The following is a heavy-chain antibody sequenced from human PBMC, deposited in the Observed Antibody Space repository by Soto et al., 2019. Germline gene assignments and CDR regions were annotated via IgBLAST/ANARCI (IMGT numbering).Heavy chain of an antibody. Sequence: EVQLLESGGGLVQPGGSLRLSCAASGFTFSSYAMSWVRQAPGKGLEWVSSISVSGGSTYYADSVKGRFTISRDNSKNTLYLQMNSLRDEDTAVYYCAYSSTPFDYWGQGTLVTVSS. CDR1: GFTFSSYA. D-gene: IGHD6-13*01. CDR2: ISVSGGST. J-gene: IGHJ4*02. V-gene: IGHV3-23*01. CDR3: AYSSTPFDY.